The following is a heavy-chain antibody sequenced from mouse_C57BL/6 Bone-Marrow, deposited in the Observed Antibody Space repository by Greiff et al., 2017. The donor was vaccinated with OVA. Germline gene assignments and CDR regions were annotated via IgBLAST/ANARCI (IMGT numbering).Heavy chain of an antibody. J-gene: IGHJ3*01. Sequence: VQLKESGPVLVKPGASVKMSCKASGYTFTDYYMNWVKQSHGKSLEWIGVINPYNGGTSYNQKFKGKATLTVDKSSSTAYMELNSLTSEDSAVYYCAVLSFFAYWGQGTLVTVSA. CDR2: INPYNGGT. V-gene: IGHV1-19*01. CDR3: AVLSFFAY. CDR1: GYTFTDYY. D-gene: IGHD1-1*02.